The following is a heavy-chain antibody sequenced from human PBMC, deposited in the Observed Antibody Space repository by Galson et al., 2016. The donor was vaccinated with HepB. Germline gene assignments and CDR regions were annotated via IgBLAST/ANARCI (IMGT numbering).Heavy chain of an antibody. V-gene: IGHV3-30*18. CDR2: ISSDGTDK. D-gene: IGHD3-16*02. J-gene: IGHJ5*02. CDR1: GFSITIDA. Sequence: SLRLSCAASGFSITIDAMSWVRQAPGKGLEWVSTISSDGTDKYYADSVKGRFAIFRDNPKKTLYLRMNRLSPEDTAVYFRAKDYRLGTRGWLDPWGQGTLVIVSS. CDR3: AKDYRLGTRGWLDP.